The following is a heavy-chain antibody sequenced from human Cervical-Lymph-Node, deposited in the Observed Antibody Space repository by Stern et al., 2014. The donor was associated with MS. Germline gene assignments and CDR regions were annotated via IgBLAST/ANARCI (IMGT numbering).Heavy chain of an antibody. D-gene: IGHD6-13*01. J-gene: IGHJ4*02. CDR1: GYSFTTYW. V-gene: IGHV5-51*01. CDR2: IYPRDSDA. CDR3: ARRGPAAEIDF. Sequence: EVQLEESGPEVKKPGESLKISCKASGYSFTTYWIGWVRQMFGKGLEWPGIIYPRDSDARLSPSFQGQVTISVDKSITTAYLQWSSLKASDSAMYYCARRGPAAEIDFWGQGTLVTVSS.